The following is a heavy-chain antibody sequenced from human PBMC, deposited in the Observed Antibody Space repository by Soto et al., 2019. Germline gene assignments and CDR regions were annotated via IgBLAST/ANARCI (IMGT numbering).Heavy chain of an antibody. CDR1: EFTFSTYW. CDR3: ARDRSSSRYIDGLDI. CDR2: VKQDGSTK. Sequence: PGGSLRLSCAASEFTFSTYWMSWVRQAPGKGLEWVANVKQDGSTKYYMDSVKGRFTISRDNAKNSLYLQMSSLRAEDTALYYCARDRSSSRYIDGLDIWGRGTMVTVSS. J-gene: IGHJ3*02. D-gene: IGHD6-6*01. V-gene: IGHV3-7*01.